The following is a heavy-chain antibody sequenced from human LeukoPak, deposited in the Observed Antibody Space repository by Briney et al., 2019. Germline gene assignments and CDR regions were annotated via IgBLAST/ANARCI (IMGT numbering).Heavy chain of an antibody. CDR1: GFNFNSYW. V-gene: IGHV3-7*04. Sequence: PGGSLRLSCAASGFNFNSYWMSWVRQAPGKGLECVANIKQDGSEIYFVDSVKGRLTISRDNAKSSLYLQMISLRGEDTAVYYCARARYGSGGYFFDFWGQGTLVTVSS. J-gene: IGHJ4*02. D-gene: IGHD3-10*01. CDR3: ARARYGSGGYFFDF. CDR2: IKQDGSEI.